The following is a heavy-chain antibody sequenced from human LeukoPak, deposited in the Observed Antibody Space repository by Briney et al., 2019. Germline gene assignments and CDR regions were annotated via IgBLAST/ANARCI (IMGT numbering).Heavy chain of an antibody. J-gene: IGHJ5*02. V-gene: IGHV1-2*02. CDR3: ARALVGATDWFDP. CDR2: INPNSGGT. CDR1: GYTFTGYY. D-gene: IGHD1-26*01. Sequence: ASVKVSCKASGYTFTGYYMHWVRQAPGQGLEWMGWINPNSGGTNYAQKFQGRVTMTRDTSISTAYMELSRLRSDDTAVCYCARALVGATDWFDPCGQGTLVTVSS.